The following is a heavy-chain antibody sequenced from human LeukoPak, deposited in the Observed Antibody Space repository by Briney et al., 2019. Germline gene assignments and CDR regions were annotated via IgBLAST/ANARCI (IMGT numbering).Heavy chain of an antibody. CDR2: ISAYNGNT. CDR3: ARSHAIFGVVIIRGAGDY. Sequence: GASVKVSCKASGYTFTSYGISWVRQAPGQGLEWMGWISAYNGNTNYAQKLQGRVTMTTDTSTSTAYMELRSLRSDDTAVYYCARSHAIFGVVIIRGAGDYWGQGTLVTVSS. D-gene: IGHD3-3*01. J-gene: IGHJ4*02. V-gene: IGHV1-18*01. CDR1: GYTFTSYG.